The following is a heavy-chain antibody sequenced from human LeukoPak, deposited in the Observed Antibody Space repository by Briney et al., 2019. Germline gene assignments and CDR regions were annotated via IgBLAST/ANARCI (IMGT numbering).Heavy chain of an antibody. CDR2: INPNSGGT. J-gene: IGHJ6*03. D-gene: IGHD6-13*01. CDR3: ARDGDWQQLGYYYYYYMDV. CDR1: GYTFTGDY. V-gene: IGHV1-2*06. Sequence: GASVNVSCKASGYTFTGDYMHWVRQAPGQGLEWMGRINPNSGGTNYAQKFQGRVTMTRDTSISTAYMELSRLRSDDTAVYYCARDGDWQQLGYYYYYYMDVWGKGTTVTVSS.